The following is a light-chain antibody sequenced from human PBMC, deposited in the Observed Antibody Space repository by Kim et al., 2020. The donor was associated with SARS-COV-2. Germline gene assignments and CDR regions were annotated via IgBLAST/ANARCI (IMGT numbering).Light chain of an antibody. J-gene: IGKJ4*01. Sequence: VGDRVTITCRASQSISSWLAWYQQKPGKAPKLLIYKASSLESGVPSRFSGSGSGTEFTLTISSLQPDDFATYYCQQYNSYSPKLTFGGGTKVDIK. V-gene: IGKV1-5*03. CDR1: QSISSW. CDR2: KAS. CDR3: QQYNSYSPKLT.